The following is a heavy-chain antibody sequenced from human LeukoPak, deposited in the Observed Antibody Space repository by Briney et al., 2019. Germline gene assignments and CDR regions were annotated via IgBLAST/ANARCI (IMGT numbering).Heavy chain of an antibody. D-gene: IGHD2-2*01. CDR1: GFTFSSYS. CDR2: IRSSSSYI. CDR3: ARDAQRLVVPATNWFDP. Sequence: PGGSLRLSCAASGFTFSSYSMNWVRQAPGEGLEWVSSIRSSSSYIYYADTVKGRFTISRDNVKNSLYLQMNSLRAEDTAVYYCARDAQRLVVPATNWFDPWGQGTLVIVSS. V-gene: IGHV3-21*01. J-gene: IGHJ5*02.